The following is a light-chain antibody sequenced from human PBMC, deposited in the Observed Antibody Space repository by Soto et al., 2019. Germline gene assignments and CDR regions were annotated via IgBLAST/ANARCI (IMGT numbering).Light chain of an antibody. Sequence: AIQMTQSPSSLSASVGDRVTITCRASQGIRNDLDWYQQKPGKAPNLLIYAASSLQSGVPSRFSGSGSGTDFTLTISSLQPEDFGTYYCLQDYNYPRTFGQGTKVEMK. CDR3: LQDYNYPRT. CDR2: AAS. V-gene: IGKV1-6*01. J-gene: IGKJ1*01. CDR1: QGIRND.